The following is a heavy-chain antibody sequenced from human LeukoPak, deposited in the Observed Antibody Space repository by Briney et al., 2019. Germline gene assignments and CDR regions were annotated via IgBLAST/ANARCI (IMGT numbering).Heavy chain of an antibody. J-gene: IGHJ4*02. CDR2: ISGSGDST. D-gene: IGHD1-26*01. CDR1: GFTFSTYA. CDR3: ARDSGSYLQPTDY. V-gene: IGHV3-23*01. Sequence: GGSLRLSCTASGFTFSTYAMTWVRQAPGKGLEGVSSISGSGDSTYYADSVKGRFTISRDNSKNTLYLQMSSLRADDTALYHCARDSGSYLQPTDYWGQGTLVTVSS.